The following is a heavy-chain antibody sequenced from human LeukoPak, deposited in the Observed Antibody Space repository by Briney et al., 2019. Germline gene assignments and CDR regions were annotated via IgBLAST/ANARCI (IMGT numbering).Heavy chain of an antibody. V-gene: IGHV3-21*01. CDR2: ISSSSSYI. CDR1: GFTFSSYS. CDR3: ARTGSSSSSGPPGY. D-gene: IGHD6-6*01. Sequence: PGGSLRLSYAASGFTFSSYSMNWVRQAPGKGLEWVSSISSSSSYIYYADSVKGRFTISRDNAKNSLYLQMNSLRAGDTAVYYCARTGSSSSSGPPGYWGQGTLVTVSS. J-gene: IGHJ4*02.